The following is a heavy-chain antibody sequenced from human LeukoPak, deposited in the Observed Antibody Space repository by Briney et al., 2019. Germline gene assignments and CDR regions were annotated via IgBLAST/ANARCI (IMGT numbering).Heavy chain of an antibody. Sequence: PSETLSLTCAVYGGSFSGYYWSWIRQPPGKGLEWIGEINHSGSTNYNPSLKNRVTISVDTSKNQFSLKLSSVTAADTAVYYCARDGDHWNYGNFDYWGQGTLVTVSS. CDR2: INHSGST. V-gene: IGHV4-34*01. CDR1: GGSFSGYY. D-gene: IGHD1-7*01. J-gene: IGHJ4*02. CDR3: ARDGDHWNYGNFDY.